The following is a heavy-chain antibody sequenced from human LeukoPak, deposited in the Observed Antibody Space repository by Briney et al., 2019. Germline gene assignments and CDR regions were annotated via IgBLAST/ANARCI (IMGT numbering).Heavy chain of an antibody. V-gene: IGHV3-30-3*01. CDR2: ISPDGSNK. CDR3: GRAGSLLAQVDY. D-gene: IGHD3-10*01. CDR1: GFSFSSYA. Sequence: GGSLRLSCAASGFSFSSYAMYWVRQPPGKGLEWVALISPDGSNKYYGDSVKGRFTISRDNSMNTIYLQMNSLRAEDTAVYYCGRAGSLLAQVDYWGQGTLVTVSS. J-gene: IGHJ4*02.